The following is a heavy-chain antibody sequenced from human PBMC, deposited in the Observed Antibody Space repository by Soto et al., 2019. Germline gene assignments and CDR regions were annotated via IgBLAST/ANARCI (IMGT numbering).Heavy chain of an antibody. CDR1: GYTFTSYG. J-gene: IGHJ5*02. Sequence: QIELVQSGAEMKNPGASVKVSCKASGYTFTSYGISWVRQAPGQGLEWMGWISGFNDDTNLAQRVQGRITVTKDTSTSTAYMELRSLKSDDTAVYYCARSGSYYPARNWFGPWGQGTLVTVSS. D-gene: IGHD3-10*01. CDR2: ISGFNDDT. CDR3: ARSGSYYPARNWFGP. V-gene: IGHV1-18*01.